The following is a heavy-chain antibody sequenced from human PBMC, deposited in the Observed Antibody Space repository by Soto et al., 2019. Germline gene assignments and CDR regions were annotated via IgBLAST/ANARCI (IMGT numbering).Heavy chain of an antibody. Sequence: PGGSLRLSCAASGFTFSSYAMSWVRQAPGKGLEWVSAISGSGGSTYYADSVKGRFTISRDNSKNTLYLQMNSLRAEDTAVYYCAKQANVVPAALKGYSSSWSCVDYWGQGTLVTVSS. CDR2: ISGSGGST. CDR3: AKQANVVPAALKGYSSSWSCVDY. V-gene: IGHV3-23*01. D-gene: IGHD6-13*01. J-gene: IGHJ4*02. CDR1: GFTFSSYA.